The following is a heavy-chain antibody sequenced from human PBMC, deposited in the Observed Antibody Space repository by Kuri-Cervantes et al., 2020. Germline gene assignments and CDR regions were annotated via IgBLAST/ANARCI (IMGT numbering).Heavy chain of an antibody. CDR1: GFTFSSYA. V-gene: IGHV3-23*01. CDR2: ISGSGGST. D-gene: IGHD1-26*01. Sequence: GGSLRLSCAASGFTFSSYAMSWVRQAPGKGLEWVSAISGSGGSTYYADSVKGRFTISRDNSKNTLYLQMNSLRAEDTAVYYCARDDISGSSLGSYYFDCWGQGTLVTVSS. CDR3: ARDDISGSSLGSYYFDC. J-gene: IGHJ4*02.